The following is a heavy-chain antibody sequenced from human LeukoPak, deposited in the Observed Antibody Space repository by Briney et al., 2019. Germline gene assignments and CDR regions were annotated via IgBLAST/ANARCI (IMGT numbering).Heavy chain of an antibody. Sequence: GGSLRLSCAASGFTFSSYSMNWVRQAPGKGLEWVSSISSSSSYIYYADSVKGRFTISRGNAKNTVYLQMNSLRAEDTAVYYCARDKTYGYNLWGQGTLVTVSS. J-gene: IGHJ5*02. CDR2: ISSSSSYI. CDR1: GFTFSSYS. CDR3: ARDKTYGYNL. V-gene: IGHV3-21*01. D-gene: IGHD5-18*01.